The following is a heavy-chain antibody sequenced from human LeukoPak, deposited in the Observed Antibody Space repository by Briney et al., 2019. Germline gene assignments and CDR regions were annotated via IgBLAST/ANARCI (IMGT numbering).Heavy chain of an antibody. Sequence: AETLSLTCAAYGGSFSGYYWSWIRQPPGKGLEWMGEINHGGSTNYNPSLKRRVTISVDTSKNQFSLKLSSVTAADTAMYYCARGGSNLDYWGQGTLVTVSS. V-gene: IGHV4-34*01. D-gene: IGHD6-13*01. CDR2: INHGGST. CDR3: ARGGSNLDY. CDR1: GGSFSGYY. J-gene: IGHJ4*02.